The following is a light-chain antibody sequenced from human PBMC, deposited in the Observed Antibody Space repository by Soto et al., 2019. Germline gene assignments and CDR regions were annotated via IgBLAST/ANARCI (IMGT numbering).Light chain of an antibody. Sequence: DIQLTQSPSTLSASVGDRVTITCRASQSINSWLAWYQQKPGKAPKLLVYKASSLESGVPSRFSGSGSGTEFTLTISTLQPDDFATYYCQQYEAYPLTFGGGTKVGI. CDR1: QSINSW. CDR2: KAS. CDR3: QQYEAYPLT. V-gene: IGKV1-5*03. J-gene: IGKJ4*01.